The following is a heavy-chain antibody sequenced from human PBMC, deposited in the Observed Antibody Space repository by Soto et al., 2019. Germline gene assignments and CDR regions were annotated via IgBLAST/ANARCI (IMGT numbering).Heavy chain of an antibody. J-gene: IGHJ6*02. V-gene: IGHV1-18*01. D-gene: IGHD1-26*01. CDR3: ASELSGSYYDYYYGMDV. CDR1: GYTFTSYG. Sequence: GASVKVSCKASGYTFTSYGISWVRQAPGQGLEWMGWISAYNGNTNYAQKLQGRVTMTTDTSTSTAYMELRSLRSDDTAVYYCASELSGSYYDYYYGMDVWGQGTTVTVSS. CDR2: ISAYNGNT.